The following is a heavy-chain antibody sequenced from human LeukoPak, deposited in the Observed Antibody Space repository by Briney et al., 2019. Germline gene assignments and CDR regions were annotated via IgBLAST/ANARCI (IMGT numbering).Heavy chain of an antibody. V-gene: IGHV4-34*01. CDR1: GGSFSGYY. Sequence: SETLSLTCAVYGGSFSGYYWSWIRQPPGKGLEWIGEINHSGSTNYNPSLKSRVTISVDTSKNQFSLELSSVTAADTAVYYCARHGWGIAAAGIGWFDPWGQGTLVTVSS. D-gene: IGHD6-13*01. CDR2: INHSGST. J-gene: IGHJ5*02. CDR3: ARHGWGIAAAGIGWFDP.